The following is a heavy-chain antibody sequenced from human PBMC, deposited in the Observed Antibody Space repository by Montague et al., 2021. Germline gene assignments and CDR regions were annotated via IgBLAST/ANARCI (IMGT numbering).Heavy chain of an antibody. V-gene: IGHV3-48*02. CDR2: IHKSGHTT. CDR3: VRDPHSLDF. D-gene: IGHD1-26*01. J-gene: IGHJ4*02. CDR1: GFTFEDYS. Sequence: SLRLSCAASGFTFEDYSMNWVRQTPEKGLEWVAYIHKSGHTTHQADFVEGRLTISRDNAKNSLFLEMNDLRDDDTAIYYCVRDPHSLDFWGQGVLVTVSS.